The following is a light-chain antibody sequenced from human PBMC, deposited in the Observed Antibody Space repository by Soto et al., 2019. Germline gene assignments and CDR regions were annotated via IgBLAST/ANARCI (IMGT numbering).Light chain of an antibody. CDR1: QSLLHSNGYNY. CDR2: LGS. CDR3: MQYGTSPLT. J-gene: IGKJ4*01. Sequence: DIVMTQSPLSLPVTPGEPASISCRSSQSLLHSNGYNYLDWYLQKPGQSPQLLIYLGSNRASGVPDRFSGSGSGTDFTLKISRVEAEDVGVYYCMQYGTSPLTFGGGTKVDI. V-gene: IGKV2-28*01.